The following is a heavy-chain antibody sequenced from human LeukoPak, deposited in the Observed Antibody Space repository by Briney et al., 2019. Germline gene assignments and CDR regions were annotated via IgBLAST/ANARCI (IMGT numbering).Heavy chain of an antibody. CDR2: ISGSGGGT. CDR3: VKDLGRYRNNCFDY. Sequence: GESLKISCAASGFTFSTYWMSWVRQAPGKGLEWVSTISGSGGGTYYADSVKGRFTISRDDSKNTLYLQMNSLRAEDTAVYYCVKDLGRYRNNCFDYWGQGTLVTVSS. CDR1: GFTFSTYW. D-gene: IGHD1-26*01. J-gene: IGHJ4*02. V-gene: IGHV3-23*01.